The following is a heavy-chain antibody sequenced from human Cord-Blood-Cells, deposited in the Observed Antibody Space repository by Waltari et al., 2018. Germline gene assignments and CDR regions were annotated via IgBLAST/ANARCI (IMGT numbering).Heavy chain of an antibody. CDR2: IIPIFGTA. V-gene: IGHV1-69*01. J-gene: IGHJ6*02. Sequence: VQLVQSGAEVKKPGSSVKVSCKASGGTFSSYALSWVRQAPGQGLEWMGGIIPIFGTANYAQKFQGRVTITADESTSTAYMELSSLRSEDTAVYYCARVVVVTAIPYYYYGMDVWGQGTTVTVSS. D-gene: IGHD2-21*02. CDR1: GGTFSSYA. CDR3: ARVVVVTAIPYYYYGMDV.